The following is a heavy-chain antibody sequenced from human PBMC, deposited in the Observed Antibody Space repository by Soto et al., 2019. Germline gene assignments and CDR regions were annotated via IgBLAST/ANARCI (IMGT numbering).Heavy chain of an antibody. Sequence: PSETLSLTCIVSGGSISSGGYYWSWIRQHPGKGLEWIGYIYYSGSTYYNPSLKSRVTISVDTSKNQFSLKLSSVTAADTAVYYCASHFDVEMATITPPYFDYWGQGTLVTVSS. J-gene: IGHJ4*02. CDR2: IYYSGST. D-gene: IGHD5-12*01. CDR1: GGSISSGGYY. CDR3: ASHFDVEMATITPPYFDY. V-gene: IGHV4-31*03.